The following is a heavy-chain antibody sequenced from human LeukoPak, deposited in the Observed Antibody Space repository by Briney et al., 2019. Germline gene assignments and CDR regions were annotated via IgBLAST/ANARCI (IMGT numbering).Heavy chain of an antibody. Sequence: SETLSLTCTVSGGSISRSSYYWGWIRQPPGKGLEWIGSIYYSGSSYYNPSLKSRVTISVDTSKNQFSLKLSSVTAADTAMYYCARPYSSGWYPFQHWGQGTLVTVSS. CDR1: GGSISRSSYY. CDR2: IYYSGSS. D-gene: IGHD6-19*01. CDR3: ARPYSSGWYPFQH. V-gene: IGHV4-39*01. J-gene: IGHJ1*01.